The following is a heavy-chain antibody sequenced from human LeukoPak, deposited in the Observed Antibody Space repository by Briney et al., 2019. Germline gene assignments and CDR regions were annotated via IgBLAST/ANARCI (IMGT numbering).Heavy chain of an antibody. CDR1: GGSFSGYY. CDR3: ARVAAAGTLFDY. D-gene: IGHD6-13*01. J-gene: IGHJ4*02. V-gene: IGHV4-34*01. CDR2: IYYSGST. Sequence: PSETLSLTCAVYGGSFSGYYWSWIRQPPGKGLEWIGSIYYSGSTYYNPSLKSRVTISVDTSKNQFSLKLSSVTAADTAVYYCARVAAAGTLFDYWGQGTLVTVSS.